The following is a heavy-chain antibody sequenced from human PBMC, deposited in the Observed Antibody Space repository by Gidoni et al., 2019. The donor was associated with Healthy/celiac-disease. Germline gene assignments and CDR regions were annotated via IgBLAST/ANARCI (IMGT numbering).Heavy chain of an antibody. V-gene: IGHV3-21*01. J-gene: IGHJ6*02. CDR1: GFTFSSYS. CDR3: ARGWRGYYYYYGMDV. CDR2: ISSSSSYI. Sequence: EVQLVESGGGLVKPGGSLRLSCAASGFTFSSYSMNWVRQAPGKGLEWVSSISSSSSYIYYADSVKGRFTISRDNAKNSLYLQMNSLRAEDTAVYYCARGWRGYYYYYGMDVWGQGTTVTVSS.